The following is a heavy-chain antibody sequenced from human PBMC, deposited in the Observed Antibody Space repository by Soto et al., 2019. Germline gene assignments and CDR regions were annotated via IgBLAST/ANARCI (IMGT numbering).Heavy chain of an antibody. Sequence: SETLSLTCTVSGGSVSSGDYYWSWIRQPPGKGLEWIGYIYSSGSTNYNPSLKSRVTISVDTSKSQFSLELSSVTAADTAVYYCARDRYGSPSGDWCQGTLVTVSS. V-gene: IGHV4-61*08. J-gene: IGHJ4*02. CDR3: ARDRYGSPSGD. CDR2: IYSSGST. D-gene: IGHD3-16*01. CDR1: GGSVSSGDYY.